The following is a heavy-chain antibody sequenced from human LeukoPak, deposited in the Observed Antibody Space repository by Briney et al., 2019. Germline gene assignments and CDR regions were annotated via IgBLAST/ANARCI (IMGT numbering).Heavy chain of an antibody. CDR2: INPNSGGT. CDR1: GYTFTGYY. V-gene: IGHV1-2*02. Sequence: ASVKVSCKASGYTFTGYYMHWVRQAPGQGLEWMGWINPNSGGTNYAQKFQGRVTITADKSTSTAYMELSSLRSEDTAVYYCARDLRMGGPWRQFDYWGQGTLVTVSS. D-gene: IGHD3-16*01. J-gene: IGHJ4*02. CDR3: ARDLRMGGPWRQFDY.